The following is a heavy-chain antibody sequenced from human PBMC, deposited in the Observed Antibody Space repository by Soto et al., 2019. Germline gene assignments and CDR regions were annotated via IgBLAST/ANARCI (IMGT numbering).Heavy chain of an antibody. CDR2: INPSGGST. Sequence: QVQLVQSGAEVKKPGASVKVSCKASGYTFTSYYMHWVRQAPGQGLEWMGIINPSGGSTSYAQKFQGGVTMTRDTSTSTVYMELSSLRSEDTAVYYCARCSSTSCYWGSVDYWGQGTLVTVSS. V-gene: IGHV1-46*03. J-gene: IGHJ4*02. CDR3: ARCSSTSCYWGSVDY. D-gene: IGHD2-2*01. CDR1: GYTFTSYY.